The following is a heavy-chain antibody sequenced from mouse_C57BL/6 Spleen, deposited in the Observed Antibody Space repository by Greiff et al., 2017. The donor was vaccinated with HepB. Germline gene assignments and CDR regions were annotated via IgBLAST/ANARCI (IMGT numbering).Heavy chain of an antibody. V-gene: IGHV1-55*01. D-gene: IGHD1-1*01. Sequence: QVQLQQPGAELVKPGASVKMSCKASGYTFTSYWITWVKQRPGQGLEWIGDIYPGSGSTNYNEKFKSKATLTVDTSPSTAYMQLSSLTSEDSAVYNCARKTTVVAYYFDYWGQGTTLTVSS. CDR3: ARKTTVVAYYFDY. CDR2: IYPGSGST. CDR1: GYTFTSYW. J-gene: IGHJ2*01.